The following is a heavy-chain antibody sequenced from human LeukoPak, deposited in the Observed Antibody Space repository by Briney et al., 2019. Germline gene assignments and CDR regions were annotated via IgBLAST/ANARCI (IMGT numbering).Heavy chain of an antibody. J-gene: IGHJ3*02. V-gene: IGHV3-21*01. CDR3: ARDYDSSGLDAFDI. D-gene: IGHD3-22*01. Sequence: GGSLRLSCAASGFTFSSYSMDWVRQAPGKGLEWVSSISSSSSYIYYADSVKGRFTISRDNAKNSLYLQMNSLRAEDTAVYYCARDYDSSGLDAFDIWGQGTMVTVSS. CDR1: GFTFSSYS. CDR2: ISSSSSYI.